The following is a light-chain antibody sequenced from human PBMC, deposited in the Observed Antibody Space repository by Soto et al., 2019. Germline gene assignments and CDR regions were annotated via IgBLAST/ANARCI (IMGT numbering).Light chain of an antibody. CDR2: EVS. CDR3: TSYTTSTTWV. J-gene: IGLJ3*02. V-gene: IGLV2-14*01. CDR1: STDVGGYKY. Sequence: QSVLTQPASVSGSPGQSITISCTGTSTDVGGYKYVSWYQQHPGTAPKLMISEVSNRPSGVSNRFSGSKSGSTASLTISGLQAEDEADYYCTSYTTSTTWVFGGGTKLTVL.